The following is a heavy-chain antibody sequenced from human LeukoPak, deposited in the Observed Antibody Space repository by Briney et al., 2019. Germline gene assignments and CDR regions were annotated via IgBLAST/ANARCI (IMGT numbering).Heavy chain of an antibody. V-gene: IGHV1-18*01. J-gene: IGHJ5*02. CDR3: ARDPWNGDYNWFDP. CDR1: GYTFTSYG. D-gene: IGHD4-17*01. Sequence: ASVTVSCKASGYTFTSYGISWVRQAPGQGLEWMGWISAYNGNTNYAQKLQGRVTMTTDTSTSTAYMELRSLRSDDTAVYYCARDPWNGDYNWFDPWGQGTLVTVSS. CDR2: ISAYNGNT.